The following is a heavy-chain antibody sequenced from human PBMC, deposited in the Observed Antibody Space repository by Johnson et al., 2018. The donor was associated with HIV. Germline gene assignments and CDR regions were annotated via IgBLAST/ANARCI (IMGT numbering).Heavy chain of an antibody. D-gene: IGHD6-13*01. CDR3: AKDLLSSSWFHDAFDI. CDR2: ITWNGGSS. Sequence: VQLVESGGGVVRPGGSLRLSCAASGFSFDDYGMNWVRQVPGKGLEWVSGITWNGGSSTYADSVKGRFTISRDNSKNTLYLQMNSLRAEDTAVYYCAKDLLSSSWFHDAFDIWGQGTMVTVSS. J-gene: IGHJ3*02. CDR1: GFSFDDYG. V-gene: IGHV3-20*04.